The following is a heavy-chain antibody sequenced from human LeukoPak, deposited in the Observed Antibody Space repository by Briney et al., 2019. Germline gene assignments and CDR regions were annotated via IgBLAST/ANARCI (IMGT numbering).Heavy chain of an antibody. CDR1: GFVFGDFG. D-gene: IGHD5-24*01. V-gene: IGHV3-21*01. Sequence: KPGGSLRLSCAASGFVFGDFGMNWVRQAPGKGLEWVSSISSSSSYIYYADSVKGRFTISRDNAKNSLYLQMNSLRAEDTAVCYCARQLQVLNKWFDPWGQGTLVTVSS. CDR3: ARQLQVLNKWFDP. J-gene: IGHJ5*02. CDR2: ISSSSSYI.